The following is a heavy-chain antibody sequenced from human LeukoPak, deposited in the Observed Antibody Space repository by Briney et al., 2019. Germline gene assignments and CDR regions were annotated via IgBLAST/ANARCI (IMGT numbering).Heavy chain of an antibody. CDR3: AELGITMIGGV. CDR1: GFTFSSYA. D-gene: IGHD3-10*02. V-gene: IGHV3-48*03. J-gene: IGHJ6*04. Sequence: GGSLRLSCAASGFTFSSYAITWVRQAPGKGLEWVSYISSSGSTIYYADSVKGRFTISRDNAKNSLYLQMNSLRAEDTAVYYCAELGITMIGGVWGKGTTVTISS. CDR2: ISSSGSTI.